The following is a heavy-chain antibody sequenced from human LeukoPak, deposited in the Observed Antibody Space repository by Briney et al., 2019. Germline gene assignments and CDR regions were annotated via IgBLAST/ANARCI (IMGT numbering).Heavy chain of an antibody. CDR3: ARLYDFWSGYYRDY. CDR2: IKQDGSEK. V-gene: IGHV3-7*01. J-gene: IGHJ4*02. CDR1: GFTFSNYW. D-gene: IGHD3-3*01. Sequence: GGSLRLSCAASGFTFSNYWMSWVRQAPGKGLEWVADIKQDGSEKCYVDSVKGRFTVSRDNAKNSLYLQMNSLRAEDTAVYYCARLYDFWSGYYRDYWGQGTLVTVSS.